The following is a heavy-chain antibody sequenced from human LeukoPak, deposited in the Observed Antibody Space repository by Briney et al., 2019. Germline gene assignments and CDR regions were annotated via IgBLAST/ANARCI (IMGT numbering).Heavy chain of an antibody. J-gene: IGHJ5*02. CDR3: AREANCSGGSCCPGTYNWFDP. D-gene: IGHD2-15*01. CDR2: IYYSGST. Sequence: SETLSLTCTVSGGSISSYYWSWIRQPPGKGLEWIGYIYYSGSTNYNPSLKSRVTISVDTSKNQFSLKLSSVTATDTAVYYCAREANCSGGSCCPGTYNWFDPWGQGTLVTVFS. V-gene: IGHV4-59*01. CDR1: GGSISSYY.